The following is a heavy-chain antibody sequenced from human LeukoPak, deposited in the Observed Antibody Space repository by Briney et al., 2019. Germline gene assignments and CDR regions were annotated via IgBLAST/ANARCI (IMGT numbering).Heavy chain of an antibody. V-gene: IGHV3-21*01. CDR1: GFTFSSYS. J-gene: IGHJ6*03. CDR2: ISSSSSYI. CDR3: AREGVAYYYYYMDV. D-gene: IGHD2-15*01. Sequence: GGSLRLSCAASGFTFSSYSMNWVRQAPGKGLEWVSSISSSSSYIYYADSVKGRFTISRDNAKNSLYLQMNSLRTEDTAVYYCAREGVAYYYYYMDVWGKGTTVTVSS.